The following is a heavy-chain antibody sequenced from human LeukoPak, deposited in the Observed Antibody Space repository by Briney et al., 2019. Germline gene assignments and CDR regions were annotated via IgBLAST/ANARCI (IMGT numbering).Heavy chain of an antibody. J-gene: IGHJ4*02. Sequence: GGSLRLSCAASGFTFNRSWMNWVRQAPGKGLEWVSIIYSSGNTYYADSVEGRFTISRDNSKNMVYLQMNNLRAEDTAVYYCARGVTNIAVGDYWGQGTLVTVSS. D-gene: IGHD6-19*01. CDR3: ARGVTNIAVGDY. CDR2: IYSSGNT. V-gene: IGHV3-53*01. CDR1: GFTFNRSW.